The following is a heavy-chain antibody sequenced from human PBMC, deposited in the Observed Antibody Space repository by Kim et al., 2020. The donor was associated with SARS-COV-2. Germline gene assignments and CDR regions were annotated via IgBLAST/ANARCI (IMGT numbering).Heavy chain of an antibody. D-gene: IGHD5-18*01. Sequence: GGSLRLSCAASGFTFSSYWMSWVRQAPGKGLEWVANIKQDGSEKYYVDSVKGRFTISRDNAKNSLYLQMNSLRAEDTAVYYCARRGIQLWSTGDFDYWGRGTLVTVSS. CDR3: ARRGIQLWSTGDFDY. CDR1: GFTFSSYW. CDR2: IKQDGSEK. V-gene: IGHV3-7*01. J-gene: IGHJ4*02.